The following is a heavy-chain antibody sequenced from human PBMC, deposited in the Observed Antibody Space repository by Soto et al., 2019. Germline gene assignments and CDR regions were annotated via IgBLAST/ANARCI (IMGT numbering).Heavy chain of an antibody. D-gene: IGHD6-13*01. Sequence: GGSLRLSCAASGFTFSSYGMHWVRQAPGKGLEWVAVISYDGSNKYYADSVKGRFTISRDNSKNTLYLQMNSLRAEDTAVYYCAKDFDSSWYYFDYWGQGTLVTVS. CDR2: ISYDGSNK. V-gene: IGHV3-30*18. CDR1: GFTFSSYG. J-gene: IGHJ4*02. CDR3: AKDFDSSWYYFDY.